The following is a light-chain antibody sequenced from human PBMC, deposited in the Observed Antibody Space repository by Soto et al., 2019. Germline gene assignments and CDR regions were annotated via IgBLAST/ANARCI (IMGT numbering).Light chain of an antibody. J-gene: IGKJ1*01. CDR2: GAS. Sequence: EIVLTQSPGTLSLSPGERATLSCRASQSVSSSFLAWYQQKTGQAPRLLIYGASNRATGIPDRFSGSGSGTDFTLTISRLEPEDFAVYYCQQYVTSPWTFGQGTKVAIE. CDR1: QSVSSSF. V-gene: IGKV3-20*01. CDR3: QQYVTSPWT.